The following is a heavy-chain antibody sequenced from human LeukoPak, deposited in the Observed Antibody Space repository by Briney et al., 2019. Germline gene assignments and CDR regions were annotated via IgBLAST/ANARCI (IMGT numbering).Heavy chain of an antibody. J-gene: IGHJ3*02. V-gene: IGHV3-21*01. Sequence: GGSLRLSCAASGFTFSISAMSWVRQAPGKGLEWVSSISSSSCYIYYADSVKGRFTISRDNAKNSLYLQMNSLRAEDTAVYYCARDEWELGFETFDIWGQGTMVTVSS. D-gene: IGHD1-26*01. CDR1: GFTFSISA. CDR2: ISSSSCYI. CDR3: ARDEWELGFETFDI.